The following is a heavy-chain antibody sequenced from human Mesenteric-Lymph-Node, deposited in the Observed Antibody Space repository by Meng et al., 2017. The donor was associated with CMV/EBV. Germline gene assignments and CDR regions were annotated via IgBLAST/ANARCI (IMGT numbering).Heavy chain of an antibody. D-gene: IGHD3-10*01. CDR2: IWFDGSNK. J-gene: IGHJ4*02. V-gene: IGHV3-33*01. CDR1: GFPFSSYG. CDR3: ARDTRASYYGSGGLDY. Sequence: GFPFSSYGIHWVRQAPGKGLEWVAVIWFDGSNKYYAESVKGRFTISRDNSKNTLYLQVDSLRDEDTAVYYCARDTRASYYGSGGLDYWGQGTLVTVSS.